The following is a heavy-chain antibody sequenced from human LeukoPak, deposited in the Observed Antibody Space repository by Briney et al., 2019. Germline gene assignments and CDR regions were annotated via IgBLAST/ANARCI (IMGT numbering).Heavy chain of an antibody. V-gene: IGHV3-48*04. D-gene: IGHD5-18*01. J-gene: IGHJ6*02. Sequence: GGSLRLSCAASGFIFSSSWMNWVRQAPGKGLEWVSYISSSGRTTFYPDSVKGRFTISRDNAKNSLFLLMNSLRAEDTAVYYCARRLPSFTTDVWGQGTTVTVSS. CDR3: ARRLPSFTTDV. CDR2: ISSSGRTT. CDR1: GFIFSSSW.